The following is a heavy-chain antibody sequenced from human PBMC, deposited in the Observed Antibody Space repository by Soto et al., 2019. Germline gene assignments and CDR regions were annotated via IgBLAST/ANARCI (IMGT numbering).Heavy chain of an antibody. J-gene: IGHJ4*02. D-gene: IGHD3-3*01. CDR2: INPSGGST. CDR1: GYTFTSYY. CDR3: ARDYETFAPSPGAYPY. V-gene: IGHV1-46*01. Sequence: ASVKVSCKASGYTFTSYYMHWVRQAPGQGLEWMGIINPSGGSTSYAQKFQGRVTMTRDTSTSTVYMELSSLRSEDTAVYYCARDYETFAPSPGAYPYWGQGTLVTVSS.